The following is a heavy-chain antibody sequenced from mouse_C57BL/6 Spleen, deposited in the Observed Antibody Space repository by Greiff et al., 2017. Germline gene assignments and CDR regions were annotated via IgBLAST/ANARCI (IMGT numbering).Heavy chain of an antibody. CDR2: IHPNSGST. CDR1: GYTFTSYW. J-gene: IGHJ3*01. V-gene: IGHV1-64*01. CDR3: ASPDYGSSGFAY. D-gene: IGHD1-1*01. Sequence: QVQLQQPGAELVKPGASVKLSCKASGYTFTSYWMHWVKQRPGQGLEWIGMIHPNSGSTNYNEKFKSKATLTVDKSSSTAYMQLSSLTSEDSAVYSCASPDYGSSGFAYWGQGTLVTVSA.